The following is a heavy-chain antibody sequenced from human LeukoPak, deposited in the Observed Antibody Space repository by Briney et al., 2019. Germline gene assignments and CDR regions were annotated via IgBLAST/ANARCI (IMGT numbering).Heavy chain of an antibody. CDR2: ISAYNGAT. J-gene: IGHJ4*02. CDR1: GYTFNNYG. CDR3: SRDKASGPNYFDY. V-gene: IGHV1-18*01. Sequence: ASVKVSCKASGYTFNNYGISWVRQAPGQGLEWMGWISAYNGATSYAQNVKGRVTLTTHTSTNTAYMELRSLRSDDSAVYYCSRDKASGPNYFDYWGQGTLVTVSS. D-gene: IGHD2-8*02.